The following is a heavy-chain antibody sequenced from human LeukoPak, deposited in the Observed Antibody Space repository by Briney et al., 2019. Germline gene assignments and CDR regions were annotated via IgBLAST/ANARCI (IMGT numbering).Heavy chain of an antibody. V-gene: IGHV3-23*01. Sequence: PGGSLRLSCAASGFTFSSYAMSWVRQAPGKGLEWVSAISGSGGSTYYADSVRGRFAISRDNSKNTLYLQMNSLRAEDTAVYYCAKDQVPAATSDYFDYWGQGTLVTVSS. CDR2: ISGSGGST. CDR3: AKDQVPAATSDYFDY. CDR1: GFTFSSYA. J-gene: IGHJ4*02. D-gene: IGHD2-2*01.